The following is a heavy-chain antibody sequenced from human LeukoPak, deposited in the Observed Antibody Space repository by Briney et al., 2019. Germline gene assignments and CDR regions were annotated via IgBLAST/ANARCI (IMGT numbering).Heavy chain of an antibody. CDR2: IKTEAEDGTT. Sequence: GGSLRLSCAASGFIFSKAWMAWVRQAPGKGLEWVGHIKTEAEDGTTDYAAPVKGRFTISRDDAKSTLYLQMNSLSTEDTAVYFCTSALNLVLGELLGYWGQGTLVTVSP. D-gene: IGHD3-16*01. J-gene: IGHJ4*02. V-gene: IGHV3-15*01. CDR1: GFIFSKAW. CDR3: TSALNLVLGELLGY.